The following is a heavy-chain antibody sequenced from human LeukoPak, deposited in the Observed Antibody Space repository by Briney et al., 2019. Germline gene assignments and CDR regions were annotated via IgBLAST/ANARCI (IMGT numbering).Heavy chain of an antibody. CDR1: GFTFSRYY. V-gene: IGHV3-74*01. CDR3: TRVFVGDEYSSSGY. D-gene: IGHD6-13*01. CDR2: INSDGRST. Sequence: PGGSLRLXCAASGFTFSRYYMHWVRHAPGKGLVWVSRINSDGRSTTYADSVRGRFTVSRDNAKNTLYLQMNSLKVEDTAMYYCTRVFVGDEYSSSGYWGQGTLVTVSS. J-gene: IGHJ4*02.